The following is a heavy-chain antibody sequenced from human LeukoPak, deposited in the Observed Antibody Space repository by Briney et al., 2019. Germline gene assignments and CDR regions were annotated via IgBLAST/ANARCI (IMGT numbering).Heavy chain of an antibody. Sequence: GGSLRLSCAASGFTVSNNYMRWVRQAPGKGLEWVSLIYSKGRTNYTESVEGRFNISRDNSKNPMYLPMNSLRAADTAMYYCARDVGPWGQGPLVTVSS. J-gene: IGHJ5*02. CDR1: GFTVSNNY. V-gene: IGHV3-53*01. CDR3: ARDVGP. D-gene: IGHD2-15*01. CDR2: IYSKGRT.